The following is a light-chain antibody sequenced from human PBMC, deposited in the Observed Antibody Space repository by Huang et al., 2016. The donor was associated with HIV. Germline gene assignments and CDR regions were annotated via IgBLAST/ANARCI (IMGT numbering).Light chain of an antibody. J-gene: IGKJ5*01. Sequence: AVQLSQIPTSVSASVGDSVTITCRASQNIGTSLAWYQHKSGKAPKLLISGASHLHIGVTSRFSGDSAGTFFTLFINNLQPEDVATYYCQQLFDYPITFGKGTRL. CDR2: GAS. V-gene: IGKV1D-13*01. CDR1: QNIGTS. CDR3: QQLFDYPIT.